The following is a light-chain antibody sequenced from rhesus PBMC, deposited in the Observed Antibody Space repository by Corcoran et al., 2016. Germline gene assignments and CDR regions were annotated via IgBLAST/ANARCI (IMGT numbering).Light chain of an antibody. CDR1: QGIGRY. J-gene: IGKJ2*01. V-gene: IGKV1-28*02. CDR2: DAS. Sequence: DIQMTQSPSSLSASVGDTVTITCRASQGIGRYLNWFQQKTGRAPKLLVYDASRLGSGVPARFSGSGSGTVFTLTITSLQPEDFGPYSCLQHNSYPYSFGQETKVEIK. CDR3: LQHNSYPYS.